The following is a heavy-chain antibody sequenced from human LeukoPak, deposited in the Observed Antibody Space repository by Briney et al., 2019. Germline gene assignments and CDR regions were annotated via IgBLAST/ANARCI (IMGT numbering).Heavy chain of an antibody. CDR2: INPNSGGT. Sequence: GASVKVSCKASGYIFNGYYIHWVRQAPGQGLEWMGWINPNSGGTNYAQKFQGRVTMTRDTSITTAYMEVSSLSSDDTAVYYCARDRSDYGHHCFDYWGQGTLVTVSS. D-gene: IGHD4-17*01. CDR3: ARDRSDYGHHCFDY. V-gene: IGHV1-2*02. CDR1: GYIFNGYY. J-gene: IGHJ4*02.